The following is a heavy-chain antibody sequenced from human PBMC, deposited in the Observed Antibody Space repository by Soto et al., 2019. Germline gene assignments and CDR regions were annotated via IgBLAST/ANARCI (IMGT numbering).Heavy chain of an antibody. J-gene: IGHJ6*02. CDR3: AKDLGTRDYYYYGMAV. CDR1: GFTFSSYA. D-gene: IGHD1-26*01. Sequence: GGSLRLSCAPSGFTFSSYAMSSVRQAPGKGLEWVSAISGSGGSTYYADSVKGRFTISRDNSKNTLYLQMNSLRAEDTAVYYCAKDLGTRDYYYYGMAVWGQGTTVTVSS. V-gene: IGHV3-23*01. CDR2: ISGSGGST.